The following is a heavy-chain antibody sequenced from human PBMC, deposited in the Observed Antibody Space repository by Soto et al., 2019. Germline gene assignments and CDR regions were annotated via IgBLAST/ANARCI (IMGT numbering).Heavy chain of an antibody. V-gene: IGHV1-8*01. CDR2: MNPNSGNT. J-gene: IGHJ4*02. D-gene: IGHD6-19*01. Sequence: ASVKVSCKASGDTFTSYDINWVRQATGQGLEWMGWMNPNSGNTGYAQKFQGRVTMTRNTSISTAYMELSSLRSEDMAVYYCASLTTVAGTGTEYWGQGTLVTVSS. CDR1: GDTFTSYD. CDR3: ASLTTVAGTGTEY.